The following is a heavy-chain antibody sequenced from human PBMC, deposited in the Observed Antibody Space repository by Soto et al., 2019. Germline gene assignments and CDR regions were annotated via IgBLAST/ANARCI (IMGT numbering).Heavy chain of an antibody. CDR1: SVSNAW. CDR2: IKSKTDGGTT. J-gene: IGHJ2*01. V-gene: IGHV3-15*07. D-gene: IGHD2-8*02. CDR3: XTAPTYLDWYFDL. Sequence: SVSNAWMNWVRPAPGKGLEWVGRIKSKTDGGTTDYAAPVKGXXXXSRDDSKXXXXXXXXXXXXXXXXXXYCXTAPTYLDWYFDLWGRGTLVTVSS.